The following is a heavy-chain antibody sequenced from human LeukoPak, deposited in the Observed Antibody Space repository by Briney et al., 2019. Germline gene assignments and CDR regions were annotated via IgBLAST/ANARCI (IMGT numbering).Heavy chain of an antibody. V-gene: IGHV4-59*01. CDR3: ARGAVGGWVPPYYYYYGMDV. CDR2: IYYSGST. D-gene: IGHD3-10*01. Sequence: SETLSLTCTVSGGSISSYYRSWIRQPPGKGLEWIGYIYYSGSTSYNPSLKSRVTISVDTSKNQFSLKLSSVTAADTAVYYCARGAVGGWVPPYYYYYGMDVWGQGTTVTVSS. CDR1: GGSISSYY. J-gene: IGHJ6*02.